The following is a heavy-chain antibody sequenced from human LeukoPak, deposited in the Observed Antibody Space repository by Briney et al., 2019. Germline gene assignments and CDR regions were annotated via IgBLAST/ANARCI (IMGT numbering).Heavy chain of an antibody. CDR1: GFTFSSYA. J-gene: IGHJ1*01. CDR2: ISYDGSNK. V-gene: IGHV3-30-3*01. Sequence: PGGSLRLSCAASGFTFSSYAMHWVRQAPGKGLEWVAVISYDGSNKYYADSVKGRFTISRDNSKNTLYLQMNSLRAEDTAVYYCARAAAAVLAEYFQHWGQGTLVTVSS. D-gene: IGHD6-13*01. CDR3: ARAAAAVLAEYFQH.